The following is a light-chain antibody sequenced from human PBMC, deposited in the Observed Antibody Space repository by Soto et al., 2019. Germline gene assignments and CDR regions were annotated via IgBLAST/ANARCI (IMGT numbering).Light chain of an antibody. CDR2: NNH. CDR3: AAWDGTLNGWV. V-gene: IGLV1-44*01. CDR1: SSNIGSHT. J-gene: IGLJ3*02. Sequence: QSVLTQPPSASGTPGQRVIISCSGSSSNIGSHTANWYQQLPGTAPKLLISNNHRRPSGVPERFSASRSGASASLAISGLQSEDEADYYCAAWDGTLNGWVFGGGTKLTV.